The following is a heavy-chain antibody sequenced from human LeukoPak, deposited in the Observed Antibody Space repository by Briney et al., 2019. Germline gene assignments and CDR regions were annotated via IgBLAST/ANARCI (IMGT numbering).Heavy chain of an antibody. CDR3: ASDYDSPFDF. Sequence: GGSLRLSCAASGFTFSAYSMNWVRQAPGKRLEWVSSITPSSSSIFYADSVKGRFTISRDNAKNLLYLQMSSLRAEDTAVYYCASDYDSPFDFWGQGTLVTVSS. CDR1: GFTFSAYS. V-gene: IGHV3-21*06. CDR2: ITPSSSSI. J-gene: IGHJ4*02. D-gene: IGHD5-12*01.